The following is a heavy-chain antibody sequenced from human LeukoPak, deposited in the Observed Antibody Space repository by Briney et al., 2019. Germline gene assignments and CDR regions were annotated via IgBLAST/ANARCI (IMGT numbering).Heavy chain of an antibody. J-gene: IGHJ3*02. CDR1: GYTFTSYG. CDR3: ARDPTGYCSSTSCYYHPEGDAFDI. Sequence: ASVKVSCKASGYTFTSYGISWVRQAPGQGLEWMGWISAYNGNTNYAQKLQGRVTMTTDTSTSTAYMELRSLRSDDTAVYYCARDPTGYCSSTSCYYHPEGDAFDIWGQGTMVTVSS. V-gene: IGHV1-18*01. CDR2: ISAYNGNT. D-gene: IGHD2-2*01.